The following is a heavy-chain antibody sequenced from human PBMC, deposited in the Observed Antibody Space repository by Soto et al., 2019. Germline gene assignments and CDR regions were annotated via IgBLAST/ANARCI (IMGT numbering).Heavy chain of an antibody. V-gene: IGHV4-39*01. D-gene: IGHD5-12*01. CDR2: IYYSGST. CDR3: ARLEMATIRLDY. Sequence: SETLSLTCTVSGGSISSSSHYWGWIRQPPGKGLEWIGSIYYSGSTYYNPSLKSRVTISVDTSKNQFSLKLSSVTAADTAVYYCARLEMATIRLDYWGQGTLVTVS. CDR1: GGSISSSSHY. J-gene: IGHJ4*02.